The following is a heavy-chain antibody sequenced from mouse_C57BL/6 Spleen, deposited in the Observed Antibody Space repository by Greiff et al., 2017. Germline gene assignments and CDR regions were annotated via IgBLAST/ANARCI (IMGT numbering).Heavy chain of an antibody. CDR3: ARRGLRGPHYYAMDY. V-gene: IGHV1-55*01. Sequence: QVQLQQSGAELVKPGASVKMSCKASGYTFTSYWITWVKQRPGQGLEWIGDIYPGSGSTNYNEKFKSKATLTVDPSSSTAYMQLSSLTSEDSAVYYCARRGLRGPHYYAMDYWGQGTSVTVSS. J-gene: IGHJ4*01. CDR1: GYTFTSYW. D-gene: IGHD2-2*01. CDR2: IYPGSGST.